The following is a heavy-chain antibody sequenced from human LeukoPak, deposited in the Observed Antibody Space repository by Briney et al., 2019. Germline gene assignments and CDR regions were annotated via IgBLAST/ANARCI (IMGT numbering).Heavy chain of an antibody. V-gene: IGHV4-59*01. J-gene: IGHJ4*02. D-gene: IGHD1-14*01. CDR2: VSDGGRT. CDR3: ARASTTFDD. CDR1: GGSITSYY. Sequence: SETLSLTCSVSGGSITSYYWSWIREPPGKGLEWIGHVSDGGRTNCSPSLRSRVSISVDTSKNQCSLKLNSVTAADTAVYFCARASTTFDDWGQGTLVTVSS.